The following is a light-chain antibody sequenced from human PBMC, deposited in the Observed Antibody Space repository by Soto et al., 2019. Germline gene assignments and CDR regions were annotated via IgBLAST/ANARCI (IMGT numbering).Light chain of an antibody. J-gene: IGKJ5*01. CDR3: QQRSKWPPIT. CDR1: QSVSSY. CDR2: DAS. V-gene: IGKV3-11*01. Sequence: EIVLTQSPATLSLSPGERATLSCRASQSVSSYLAWYQQKPGQAPRLLFYDASNRATGIPARFSGSGSGTDFTLTSSRLEPEDFAVYYCQQRSKWPPITFGQGTRLEIK.